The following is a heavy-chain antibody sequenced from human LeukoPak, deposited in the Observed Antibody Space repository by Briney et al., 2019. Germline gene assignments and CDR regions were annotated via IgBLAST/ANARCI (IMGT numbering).Heavy chain of an antibody. J-gene: IGHJ4*02. V-gene: IGHV3-7*03. CDR1: GFTFSSYW. Sequence: GGSLRLSCAASGFTFSSYWMSWVRQAPGKGLEWVANIKQDGSEKYYVDSVKGRFTISRDNAKNPLYLQMNSLRAEDTAVYYCARDKGSDFWSALRGVNDYWGQGTLVTVSS. CDR3: ARDKGSDFWSALRGVNDY. D-gene: IGHD3-3*01. CDR2: IKQDGSEK.